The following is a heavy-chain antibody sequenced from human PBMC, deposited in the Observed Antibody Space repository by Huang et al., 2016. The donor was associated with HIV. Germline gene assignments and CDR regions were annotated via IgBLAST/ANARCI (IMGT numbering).Heavy chain of an antibody. D-gene: IGHD4-17*01. CDR3: AKAGGVYYLYFDH. J-gene: IGHJ4*02. CDR2: LNPRSNGT. V-gene: IGHV1-2*02. Sequence: QVQLVQSGAELRKPGTSVKVSCKTSGYPFTDFYIHWLRQAPGQGLEWMGWLNPRSNGTTYSQTFQGRVTLTRDTSISTAYLELSGLKPDDTAIYYCAKAGGVYYLYFDHWGQGTLVTVSS. CDR1: GYPFTDFY.